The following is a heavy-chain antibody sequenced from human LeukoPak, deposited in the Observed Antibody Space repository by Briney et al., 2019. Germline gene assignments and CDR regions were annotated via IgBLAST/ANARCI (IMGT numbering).Heavy chain of an antibody. V-gene: IGHV3-74*01. J-gene: IGHJ6*03. D-gene: IGHD2-15*01. Sequence: PGGSLRLSCAASGFTFSSYWMHWVRQAPGKGLVWVSRINSDGSSTSYADSVKGRFTISRDNAKNTLYLQMNSLRAEDTAVYYCARPLGYCSGGSCYRPMDVWGKGTTVTVSS. CDR2: INSDGSST. CDR1: GFTFSSYW. CDR3: ARPLGYCSGGSCYRPMDV.